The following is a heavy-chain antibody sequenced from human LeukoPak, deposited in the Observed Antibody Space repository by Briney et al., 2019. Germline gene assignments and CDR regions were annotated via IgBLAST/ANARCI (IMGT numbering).Heavy chain of an antibody. D-gene: IGHD3-22*01. V-gene: IGHV1-46*01. CDR1: GGTFSSYA. Sequence: ASVKVSCKASGGTFSSYAISRVRQAPGQGLEWMGIINPSGGTTNYAQKIQGRVTMTRDTSTSTVYMELSSLRSEDTAVYYCARGRYSSAYWGQGTLVTVSS. CDR3: ARGRYSSAY. J-gene: IGHJ4*02. CDR2: INPSGGTT.